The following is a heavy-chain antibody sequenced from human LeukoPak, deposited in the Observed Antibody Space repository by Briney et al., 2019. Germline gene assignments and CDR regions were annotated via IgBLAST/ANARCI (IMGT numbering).Heavy chain of an antibody. D-gene: IGHD6-19*01. CDR3: ARAHSYSSGWNGGVSSDYFDY. CDR2: ISSGSFTI. J-gene: IGHJ4*02. Sequence: GGSLRLSCAASGFTFNTYTMNWVRQAPGKGLEWVSYISSGSFTIYYADSVKGRFTISRDNAKNSLYLQMNSLRAEDTAVYYCARAHSYSSGWNGGVSSDYFDYWGQGTLVTVSS. V-gene: IGHV3-48*04. CDR1: GFTFNTYT.